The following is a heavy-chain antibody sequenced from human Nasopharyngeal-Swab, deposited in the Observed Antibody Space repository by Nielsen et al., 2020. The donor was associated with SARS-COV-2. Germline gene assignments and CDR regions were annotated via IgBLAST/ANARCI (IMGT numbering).Heavy chain of an antibody. CDR3: ARGKSYDAYYYYYYMDV. CDR2: IIPIFGTA. J-gene: IGHJ6*03. D-gene: IGHD5-12*01. V-gene: IGHV1-69*13. Sequence: SVKVSCKASGGTFSSYAISWVRQAPGQGLEWMGGIIPIFGTANYAQKFQGRVTITADESTSTAYMELSSLRSEDTAVYYCARGKSYDAYYYYYYMDVWGKGTTVTVSS. CDR1: GGTFSSYA.